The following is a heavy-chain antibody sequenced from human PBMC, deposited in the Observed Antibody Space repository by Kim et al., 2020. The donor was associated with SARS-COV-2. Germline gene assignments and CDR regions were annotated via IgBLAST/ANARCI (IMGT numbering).Heavy chain of an antibody. Sequence: GESLKISCKGSGYSFTSYWIGWVRQMPGKGLEWMGIIYPGDSDTRYSPSFQGQVTISADKSISTAYLQWSSLKASDTAMYYCARHLRRFRGYYYYGMDVWGQGTTVTVSS. CDR1: GYSFTSYW. CDR2: IYPGDSDT. J-gene: IGHJ6*02. D-gene: IGHD4-17*01. V-gene: IGHV5-51*01. CDR3: ARHLRRFRGYYYYGMDV.